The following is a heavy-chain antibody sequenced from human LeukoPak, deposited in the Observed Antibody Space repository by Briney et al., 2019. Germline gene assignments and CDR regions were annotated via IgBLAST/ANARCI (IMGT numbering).Heavy chain of an antibody. CDR1: GFTFDGYA. Sequence: GGSLRLSCAASGFTFDGYAMHWVRQVPGKGLEWVSGINWNSGSIGYADSVKGRFTISRDNAKNSLYLQMNSLGAEDTALYYCAKDQGGYASNFDYWGQGTLVTVSS. D-gene: IGHD5-12*01. V-gene: IGHV3-9*01. CDR3: AKDQGGYASNFDY. CDR2: INWNSGSI. J-gene: IGHJ4*02.